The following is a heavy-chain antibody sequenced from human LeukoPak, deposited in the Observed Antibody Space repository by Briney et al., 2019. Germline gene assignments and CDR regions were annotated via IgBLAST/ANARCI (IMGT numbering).Heavy chain of an antibody. V-gene: IGHV3-74*01. CDR1: GFTFSSYW. CDR2: INSDGSST. CDR3: ARGYSNYRTGYYYMDV. J-gene: IGHJ6*03. D-gene: IGHD4-11*01. Sequence: PGGSLRLSCAASGFTFSSYWIHWVRQAPGKGLVWVSRINSDGSSTSYADSVKGRFTISRDNAKNTLYLQMNSLRAEDTAVYYCARGYSNYRTGYYYMDVWGKGTTVTVSS.